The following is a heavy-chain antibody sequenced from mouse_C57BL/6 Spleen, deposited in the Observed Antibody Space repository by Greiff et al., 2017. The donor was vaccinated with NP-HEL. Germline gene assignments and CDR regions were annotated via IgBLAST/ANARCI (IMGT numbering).Heavy chain of an antibody. Sequence: QVQLQQPGAELVMPGASVKLSCKASGYTFTSYWMHWVKQRPGQGLEWIGEIDPSDSYTNYNQKFKGKSTLTVDKSSSTAYMQLSSLTSEDSAVYYCASSDYFYAMDYWGQGTSVTVSS. J-gene: IGHJ4*01. D-gene: IGHD2-4*01. V-gene: IGHV1-69*01. CDR2: IDPSDSYT. CDR1: GYTFTSYW. CDR3: ASSDYFYAMDY.